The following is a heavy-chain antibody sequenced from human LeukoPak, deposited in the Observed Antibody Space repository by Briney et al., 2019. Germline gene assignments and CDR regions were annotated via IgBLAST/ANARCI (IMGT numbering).Heavy chain of an antibody. J-gene: IGHJ4*02. CDR1: GFTFSSYT. CDR2: ISGSSRHK. Sequence: PGGSLRLPCAASGFTFSSYTMNWVRQAPGKGLEWVSSISGSSRHKYYADSVKGRFIVSRDNAKNSLYLQMNSLRAEDTAVYYCARTANFAAGYYIDYWGQGTLVTVSS. D-gene: IGHD6-13*01. V-gene: IGHV3-21*01. CDR3: ARTANFAAGYYIDY.